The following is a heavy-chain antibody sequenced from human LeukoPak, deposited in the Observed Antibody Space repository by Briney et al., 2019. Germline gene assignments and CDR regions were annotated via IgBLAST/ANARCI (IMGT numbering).Heavy chain of an antibody. CDR2: IYGSGIT. Sequence: SETLSLTCTVSVGSIISNYWSWVRQSAGTGLEWVGRIYGSGITDYNPSLKSRVTMSLDTSRKQFSLGLTSVTAADTAVYYCARLKFYDSTGYSPGYYMDVWGKGTTVSVFS. V-gene: IGHV4-4*07. D-gene: IGHD3-22*01. CDR3: ARLKFYDSTGYSPGYYMDV. CDR1: VGSIISNY. J-gene: IGHJ6*03.